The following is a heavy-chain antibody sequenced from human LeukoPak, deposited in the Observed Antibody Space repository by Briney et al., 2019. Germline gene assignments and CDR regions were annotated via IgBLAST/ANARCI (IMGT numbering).Heavy chain of an antibody. CDR3: ARDVAGGAFDI. D-gene: IGHD6-13*01. Sequence: PGGSLRLSCAASGFTVSSNYMSWVRQAPGKGLEWVSVIYSGGSTYYTDSVKGGFTISRDNSKNTLYLQMNCLRAEDTAVYYCARDVAGGAFDIWGQGTMVTVSS. CDR2: IYSGGST. J-gene: IGHJ3*02. V-gene: IGHV3-53*01. CDR1: GFTVSSNY.